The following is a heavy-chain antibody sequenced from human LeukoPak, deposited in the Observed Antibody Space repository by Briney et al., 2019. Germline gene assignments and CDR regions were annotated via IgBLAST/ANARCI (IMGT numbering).Heavy chain of an antibody. V-gene: IGHV3-33*01. CDR2: IWYDGTNK. CDR1: GFTFSSYG. CDR3: ARDYYDSSGYRADAFDI. Sequence: GGSLRLSCAASGFTFSSYGMHWVRQAPGKGLEWVAVIWYDGTNKYYADSVKGRFTISRDNSKNTLYLQMNSLRAGDTAVYYCARDYYDSSGYRADAFDIWGQGTMVIVSS. J-gene: IGHJ3*02. D-gene: IGHD3-22*01.